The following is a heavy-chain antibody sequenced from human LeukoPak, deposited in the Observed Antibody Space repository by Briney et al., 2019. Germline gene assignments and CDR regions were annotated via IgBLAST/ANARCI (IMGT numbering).Heavy chain of an antibody. CDR1: GYTLTELS. CDR2: FDPEDGET. V-gene: IGHV1-24*01. D-gene: IGHD3-22*01. Sequence: RASVKVSCKVSGYTLTELSMHWVRQAPGKGLEWMGGFDPEDGETIHAQKFQGRVTMTEDTSTDTAYMELSSLRSEDTAVYYCATVPKDSSGYYFDYWGQGTLVTVSS. J-gene: IGHJ4*02. CDR3: ATVPKDSSGYYFDY.